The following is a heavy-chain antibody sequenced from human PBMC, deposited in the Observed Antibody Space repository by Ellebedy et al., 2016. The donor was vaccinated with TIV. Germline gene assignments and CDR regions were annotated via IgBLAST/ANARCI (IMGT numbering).Heavy chain of an antibody. V-gene: IGHV3-7*03. J-gene: IGHJ5*02. D-gene: IGHD3-10*01. Sequence: GESLKISCAASGFTFSRFWMAWVRQAPGKGLEWVATINQGGSETYYVDSVKGRFTISRDNSKNMLSVQMNGLRAEDTAVYYCAKGQYGPGDPWGQGTLVTVSS. CDR3: AKGQYGPGDP. CDR2: INQGGSET. CDR1: GFTFSRFW.